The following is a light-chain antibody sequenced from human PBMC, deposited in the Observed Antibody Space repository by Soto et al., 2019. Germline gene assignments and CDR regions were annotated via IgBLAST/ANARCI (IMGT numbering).Light chain of an antibody. J-gene: IGKJ4*01. CDR2: AAS. V-gene: IGKV1-27*01. Sequence: DIQMTQSPSSLSASVGDRVTITCRASQGISNYLAWYQQKPGKVPKLLIYAASTLQSGVPSRFSGSGSGTDFTLTSSSLHPEYVASYYCQKYNSALTFGGGTKVEIK. CDR3: QKYNSALT. CDR1: QGISNY.